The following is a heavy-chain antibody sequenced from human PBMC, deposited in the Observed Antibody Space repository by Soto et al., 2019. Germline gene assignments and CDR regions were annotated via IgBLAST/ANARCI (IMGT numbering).Heavy chain of an antibody. CDR3: ARAKGTLIDY. V-gene: IGHV4-34*01. CDR1: GGSFSGYY. J-gene: IGHJ4*02. D-gene: IGHD1-1*01. CDR2: INHSGST. Sequence: PSETLSLTCAVYGGSFSGYYWSWIRQPPGKGLEWIGEINHSGSTNYNPSLKSRVTISVDTSKNQFSLRLSSVTAADTAVYYCARAKGTLIDYWGQGTLVTVSS.